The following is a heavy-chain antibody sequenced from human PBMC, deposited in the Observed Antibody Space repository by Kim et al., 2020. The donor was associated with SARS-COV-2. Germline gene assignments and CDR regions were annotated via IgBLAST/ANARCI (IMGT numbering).Heavy chain of an antibody. D-gene: IGHD1-1*01. J-gene: IGHJ4*02. V-gene: IGHV3-23*01. Sequence: SADSVKGRFTISKEISKNTLYRKMSSRGAEDTAVYYCAKGGGTSPFGYWGQGTLVTVSS. CDR3: AKGGGTSPFGY.